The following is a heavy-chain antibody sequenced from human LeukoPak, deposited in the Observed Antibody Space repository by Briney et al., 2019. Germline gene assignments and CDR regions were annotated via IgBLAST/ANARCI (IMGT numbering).Heavy chain of an antibody. CDR2: IGGSDNNI. V-gene: IGHV3-48*04. J-gene: IGHJ4*02. CDR3: ARDGRLDY. Sequence: GGSLRLSCEASGFTFSSYGMAWVRQAPGKGLEWISYIGGSDNNIYYAESVKGRFTISRDNAKNSLFLQMNSLRVEDTGMYYCARDGRLDYWGQGTLVTVSS. CDR1: GFTFSSYG.